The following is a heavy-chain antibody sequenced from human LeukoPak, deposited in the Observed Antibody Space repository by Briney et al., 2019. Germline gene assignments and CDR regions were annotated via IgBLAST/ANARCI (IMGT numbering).Heavy chain of an antibody. CDR1: GYTFTNYG. D-gene: IGHD6-19*01. CDR3: ARGAAGTEGLFEY. Sequence: ASVKVSCKASGYTFTNYGITWVRQAPGQGLEWMGWFSAYNGNTNYAQKLQDRVTMTTDTSTNTAYMELRSLRSDDTAVYFCARGAAGTEGLFEYWGQGTLVTVSS. CDR2: FSAYNGNT. J-gene: IGHJ4*02. V-gene: IGHV1-18*01.